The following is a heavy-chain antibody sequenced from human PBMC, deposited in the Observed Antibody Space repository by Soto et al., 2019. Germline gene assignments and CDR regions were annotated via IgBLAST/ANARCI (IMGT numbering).Heavy chain of an antibody. J-gene: IGHJ6*03. CDR1: GFTFSNYW. V-gene: IGHV3-74*01. CDR3: ARGDCVGGTCYSLAGSFYYYMDV. D-gene: IGHD2-15*01. CDR2: INSDGSVS. Sequence: VQLVEYGGGLVQPGRSLRLSCAASGFTFSNYWMYWVRQAPGKGLVWVSRINSDGSVSSYADSVKGRLTISRDNVKNTLYLQMDSLRAEDTAVYYCARGDCVGGTCYSLAGSFYYYMDVWGKGTTVTVFS.